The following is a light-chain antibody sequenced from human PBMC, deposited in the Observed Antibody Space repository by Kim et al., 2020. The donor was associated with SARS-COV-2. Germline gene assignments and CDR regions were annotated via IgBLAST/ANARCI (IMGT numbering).Light chain of an antibody. V-gene: IGKV1-6*01. CDR3: LQDYNYPLT. J-gene: IGKJ5*01. CDR1: QDIGSE. CDR2: GAS. Sequence: AIQVTQYPSSLSASVGDTVTITCRASQDIGSELGWYLQKPGKAPELLIRGASTVQSGVPSRFSGSGFGTDFTLTIISLQPEDFATYFCLQDYNYPLTFGQGTRLEVK.